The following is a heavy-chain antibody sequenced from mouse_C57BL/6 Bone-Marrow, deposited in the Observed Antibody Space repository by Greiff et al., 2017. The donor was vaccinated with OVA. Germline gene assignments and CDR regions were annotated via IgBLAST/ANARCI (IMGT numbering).Heavy chain of an antibody. D-gene: IGHD2-4*01. J-gene: IGHJ4*01. CDR1: GYTFTSYG. V-gene: IGHV1-81*01. CDR2: IYPRSGNT. CDR3: AGLPLYAMDY. Sequence: QVQLQQSGAELARPGASVKLSCKASGYTFTSYGISWVKQRTGQGLEWIGEIYPRSGNTYYNEKFKGKATLTADKSSSTAYLELRSLTSEDSAVYFCAGLPLYAMDYWGQGTSVTVSS.